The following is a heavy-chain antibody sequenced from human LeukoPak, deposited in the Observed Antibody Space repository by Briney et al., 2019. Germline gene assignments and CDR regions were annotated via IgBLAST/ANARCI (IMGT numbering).Heavy chain of an antibody. Sequence: PSETLSLTCTVSGYSISSGYYWGWIRQPPGKGLEWIGSIYHSGSTYYNPSLKSRVTISVDTSKNQFSLKLSSVTAADTAVYYCASWPRIWFGELPFDYWGQGTLVTVSS. CDR1: GYSISSGYY. CDR2: IYHSGST. V-gene: IGHV4-38-2*02. CDR3: ASWPRIWFGELPFDY. D-gene: IGHD3-10*01. J-gene: IGHJ4*02.